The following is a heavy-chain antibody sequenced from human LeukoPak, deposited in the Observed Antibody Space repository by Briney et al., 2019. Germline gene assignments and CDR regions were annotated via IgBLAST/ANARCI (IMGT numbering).Heavy chain of an antibody. CDR1: GGSINSGDHY. V-gene: IGHV4-30-4*08. Sequence: SRTLSLTCTVSGGSINSGDHYWSWIRQSPGKGPEWIGYIFSTGSTYYNPSLQSRLTISQDKSTNQFFLKLTSVTAADTAVYYCARDRGGWLRPYFDSWGLGTLVTVSS. D-gene: IGHD5-12*01. CDR2: IFSTGST. CDR3: ARDRGGWLRPYFDS. J-gene: IGHJ4*02.